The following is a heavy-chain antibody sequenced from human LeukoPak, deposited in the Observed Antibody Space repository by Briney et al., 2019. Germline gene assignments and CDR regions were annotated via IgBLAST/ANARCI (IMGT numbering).Heavy chain of an antibody. D-gene: IGHD6-13*01. CDR1: GFTLSSYA. J-gene: IGHJ4*02. CDR3: AKGTLYSSRNYFDY. CDR2: ISATGGNT. V-gene: IGHV3-23*01. Sequence: PGGSLRLSCAASGFTLSSYAMTWVRQAPGKGLEWVSGISATGGNTYYADSVKGRFTISRDNSRNTLYLQLNSLRADDTAVYYCAKGTLYSSRNYFDYWGQGTLVTVSS.